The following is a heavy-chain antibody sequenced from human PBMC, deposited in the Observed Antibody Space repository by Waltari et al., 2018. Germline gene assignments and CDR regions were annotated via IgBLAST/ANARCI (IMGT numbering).Heavy chain of an antibody. Sequence: QVQLQESGPGLVKASPTLSLTCTFPCCPLSRGGYYWSWIRQHPGKGLEWVGYIYYSGSTYYNPSLKSRVTISVDTSKNQFSLKLSSVTAADTAVYYCAREVAYGYFDYWGQGTLVTVSS. CDR1: CCPLSRGGYY. V-gene: IGHV4-31*03. CDR2: IYYSGST. CDR3: AREVAYGYFDY. D-gene: IGHD3-10*01. J-gene: IGHJ4*02.